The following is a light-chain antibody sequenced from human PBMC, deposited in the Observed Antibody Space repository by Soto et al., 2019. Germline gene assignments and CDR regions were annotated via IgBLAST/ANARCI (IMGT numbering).Light chain of an antibody. CDR2: DVT. J-gene: IGLJ2*01. Sequence: QSVLTQSPSASGSPGQSVTISCTGTSSDIGGYNSVSWYQQHPGKAPKVMIYDVTKRPSGVPDRFSGSKSGNTASLTVSALQAEDEADYYCCSYAGGVLFGGGTKLTVL. V-gene: IGLV2-8*01. CDR3: CSYAGGVL. CDR1: SSDIGGYNS.